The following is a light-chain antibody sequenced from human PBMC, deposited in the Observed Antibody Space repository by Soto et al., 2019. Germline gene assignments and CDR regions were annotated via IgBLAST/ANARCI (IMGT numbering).Light chain of an antibody. V-gene: IGKV3-20*01. Sequence: ETVVRQSPATLSVSPGERATLSCRASQSASSNLAWYQQKPGQAPRLLIYGASSRATGIPDRFSGSGSGTDFTLTISRLEPEDFAVYYCQQYGSSPPITFGQGTRLEI. J-gene: IGKJ5*01. CDR1: QSASSN. CDR3: QQYGSSPPIT. CDR2: GAS.